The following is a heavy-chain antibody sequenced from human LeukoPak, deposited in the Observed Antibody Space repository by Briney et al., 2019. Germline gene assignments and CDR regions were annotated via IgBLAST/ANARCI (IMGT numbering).Heavy chain of an antibody. CDR1: GFTFRNYW. CDR3: TRDEAAATN. Sequence: GGSLRLSCAGSGFTFRNYWMSWVRQAPGKGPEWVANIKQDGRERHYVDSVKGRFTISRDNAKTSLYLQMNSLRAEDTAVYYCTRDEAAATNWGQGTLVTVSS. V-gene: IGHV3-7*01. J-gene: IGHJ4*02. D-gene: IGHD6-13*01. CDR2: IKQDGRER.